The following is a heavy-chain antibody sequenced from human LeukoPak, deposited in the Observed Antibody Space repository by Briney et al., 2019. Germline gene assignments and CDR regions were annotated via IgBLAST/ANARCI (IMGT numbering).Heavy chain of an antibody. D-gene: IGHD3-10*01. J-gene: IGHJ6*03. CDR3: AKERRGRDYYYYMDV. CDR2: ISGSGGST. CDR1: GFTFSSYA. Sequence: GGSLRLSCAASGFTFSSYAMSWVRQAPGKGLEWVSAISGSGGSTYYADSVKGRFTISRDNSKNSLYLQMNSLRTEDTALYYCAKERRGRDYYYYMDVWGKGTTVTISS. V-gene: IGHV3-23*01.